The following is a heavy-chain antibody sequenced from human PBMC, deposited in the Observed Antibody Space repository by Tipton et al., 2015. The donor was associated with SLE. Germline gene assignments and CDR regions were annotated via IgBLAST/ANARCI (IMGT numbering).Heavy chain of an antibody. D-gene: IGHD3-3*01. V-gene: IGHV3-20*04. Sequence: GSLRLSCAASGFTFDDYGMSWVRQVPGKGLEWVSGINWNGDSTGYVASVKGRFTISRDNAKNSLYLEMNSLRAEDTALYYCANWGVGQFWSGYSWGQGTRVTVSS. CDR2: INWNGDST. J-gene: IGHJ4*02. CDR3: ANWGVGQFWSGYS. CDR1: GFTFDDYG.